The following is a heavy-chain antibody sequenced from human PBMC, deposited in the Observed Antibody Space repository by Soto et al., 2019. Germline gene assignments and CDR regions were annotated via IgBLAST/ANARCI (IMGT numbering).Heavy chain of an antibody. Sequence: EVQLLESGGGLVQPGGSLRLSCAASGFTFSSYAMSWVRQTPGKGLEWVSAISGSGGSTYYADSVKGRFTISRDNSKNTLYLQMNSLRAEDTAVYYCAKLGMTTAIGNWYFDLWGRGTLVTVSS. CDR2: ISGSGGST. CDR3: AKLGMTTAIGNWYFDL. J-gene: IGHJ2*01. CDR1: GFTFSSYA. V-gene: IGHV3-23*01. D-gene: IGHD4-17*01.